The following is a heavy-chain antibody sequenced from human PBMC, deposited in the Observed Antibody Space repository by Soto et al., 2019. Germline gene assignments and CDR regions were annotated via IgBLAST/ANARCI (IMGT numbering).Heavy chain of an antibody. D-gene: IGHD3-22*01. CDR2: ISSSGSTI. CDR1: GFTFSDYY. J-gene: IGHJ4*02. Sequence: PGGSLRLSCAASGFTFSDYYMSWIRQAPGKGLEWVSYISSSGSTIYYADSVKGRFTISRDNAKNSLYLQMNSLRAEDTAVYYCARGAYYYDSSGYYAHFDYWGQGTLVTAPQ. V-gene: IGHV3-11*01. CDR3: ARGAYYYDSSGYYAHFDY.